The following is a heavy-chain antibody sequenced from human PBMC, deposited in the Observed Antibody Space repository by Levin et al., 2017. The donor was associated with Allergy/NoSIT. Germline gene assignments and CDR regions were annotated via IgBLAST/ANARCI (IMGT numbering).Heavy chain of an antibody. D-gene: IGHD3-10*01. V-gene: IGHV1-2*02. CDR2: INPNSGGT. Sequence: ASVKVSCKASGYTFTGYYMHWVRQAPGQGLEWMGWINPNSGGTNYAQKFQGRVTMTRDTSISTAYMELSRLRSDDTAVYYCARANGSGSYYYFDYWGQGTLVTVSS. CDR1: GYTFTGYY. CDR3: ARANGSGSYYYFDY. J-gene: IGHJ4*02.